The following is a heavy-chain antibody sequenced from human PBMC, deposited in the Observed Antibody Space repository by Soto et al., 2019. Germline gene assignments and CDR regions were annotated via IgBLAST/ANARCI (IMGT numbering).Heavy chain of an antibody. J-gene: IGHJ6*03. D-gene: IGHD4-17*01. CDR1: GFSLSTSGMC. CDR3: ARILLGTTVTAYYYYYMDV. Sequence: SGPTLVKPTQTLTLTCTFSGFSLSTSGMCVSWIRQPPGKALEWLARIDWDDDKYYSTSLKTRLTISKDTSKNQVVLTMTNMDPVDTATYYCARILLGTTVTAYYYYYMDVWGKGTTVTVSS. CDR2: IDWDDDK. V-gene: IGHV2-70*11.